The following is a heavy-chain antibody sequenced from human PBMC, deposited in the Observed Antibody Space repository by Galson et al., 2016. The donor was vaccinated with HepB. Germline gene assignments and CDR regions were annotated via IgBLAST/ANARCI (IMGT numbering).Heavy chain of an antibody. D-gene: IGHD2-21*01. J-gene: IGHJ4*02. Sequence: SLRLSCAASGFTFSNYNIHWVRQAPGKGLECISYISSTSNTIYYTDSVKGRFTISRVNAKSALYLQMNSLRDEDTAVYYCARDPGLSYCGGDCYSVRGQGTLVTVSS. V-gene: IGHV3-48*02. CDR2: ISSTSNTI. CDR3: ARDPGLSYCGGDCYSV. CDR1: GFTFSNYN.